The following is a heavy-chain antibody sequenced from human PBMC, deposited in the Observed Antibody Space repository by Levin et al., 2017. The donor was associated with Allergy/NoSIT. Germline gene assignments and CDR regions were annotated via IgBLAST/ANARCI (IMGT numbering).Heavy chain of an antibody. V-gene: IGHV4-31*03. CDR1: GGSISSNGYY. D-gene: IGHD4-11*01. J-gene: IGHJ4*02. CDR3: AREDYSNYFDY. CDR2: IYYSGST. Sequence: PSETLSLTCTVSGGSISSNGYYWNWIRQHPGKGLEWIGYIYYSGSTYYNPSLKSRVTISVDTSKNQFSLKLSSVTAADTAVYYCAREDYSNYFDYWGQGTLVTVSS.